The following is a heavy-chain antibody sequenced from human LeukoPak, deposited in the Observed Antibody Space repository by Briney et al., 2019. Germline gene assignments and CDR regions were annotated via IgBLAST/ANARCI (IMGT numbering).Heavy chain of an antibody. D-gene: IGHD1-1*01. J-gene: IGHJ4*02. CDR3: AVAPSLVYNNMLFYY. CDR2: MTTLSGYI. V-gene: IGHV3-21*01. CDR1: GFNFGSYS. Sequence: GGSLRLSCAASGFNFGSYSMSWVRQAPGKGLEWVSSMTTLSGYINYADSVKGRFTISRDGAKNSFFLQLNSLRAEDTAVYHCAVAPSLVYNNMLFYYWGQGTPVTVSS.